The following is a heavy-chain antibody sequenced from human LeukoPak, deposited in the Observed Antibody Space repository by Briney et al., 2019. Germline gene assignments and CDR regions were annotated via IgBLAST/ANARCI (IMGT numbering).Heavy chain of an antibody. J-gene: IGHJ4*02. D-gene: IGHD2-21*01. CDR2: VNSDGSTT. Sequence: GGSLRLTCAASGFTFSTYWMHWVPHAPGEGLVWVSRVNSDGSTTRYADSVQGRITITRDNAKNTLYLQMNSLRAEDTAVYYCVRESVVLDSWGQGTLVTVSS. V-gene: IGHV3-74*01. CDR3: VRESVVLDS. CDR1: GFTFSTYW.